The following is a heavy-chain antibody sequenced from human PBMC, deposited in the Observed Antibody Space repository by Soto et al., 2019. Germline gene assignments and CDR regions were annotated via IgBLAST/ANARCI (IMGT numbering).Heavy chain of an antibody. D-gene: IGHD2-2*01. CDR3: ARGVVPAANYGMDV. Sequence: ASVKVSCKASGYTFTSYDINWVRQATGQGLEWMGWMNPNSGNTGYAQKFQGRVTITADESTSTAYMELSSLRSEDTAVYYCARGVVPAANYGMDVWGQGTTVTVSS. J-gene: IGHJ6*02. CDR1: GYTFTSYD. V-gene: IGHV1-8*01. CDR2: MNPNSGNT.